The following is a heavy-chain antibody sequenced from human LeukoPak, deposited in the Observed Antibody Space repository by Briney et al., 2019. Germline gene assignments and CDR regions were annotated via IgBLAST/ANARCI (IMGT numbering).Heavy chain of an antibody. CDR3: ARDVGDWFDP. V-gene: IGHV3-7*01. J-gene: IGHJ5*02. CDR1: GFTFTNYW. CDR2: IKQDETEK. Sequence: GGSLRLSCAVSGFTFTNYWMTWVRQAPGKGLEWVANIKQDETEKFYVDSVVGRFTISRDNGKNFLYLQMNSLRAEDTAVYYCARDVGDWFDPWGQGTLVTVSS.